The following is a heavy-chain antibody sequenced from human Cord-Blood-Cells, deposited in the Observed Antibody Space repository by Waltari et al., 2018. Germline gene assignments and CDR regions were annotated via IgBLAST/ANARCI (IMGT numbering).Heavy chain of an antibody. J-gene: IGHJ4*02. Sequence: QVQLQESGPGLVKPSETLSLTCTVPGGSISSYYWSWIRQPPGKGLEWIGYIYYSGSTNYNPSLKSRGTISVDTSKNQFSLKLSSVTAADTAVYYCARDLGSSGWFDYWGQGTLVTVSS. D-gene: IGHD6-19*01. CDR1: GGSISSYY. CDR2: IYYSGST. CDR3: ARDLGSSGWFDY. V-gene: IGHV4-59*01.